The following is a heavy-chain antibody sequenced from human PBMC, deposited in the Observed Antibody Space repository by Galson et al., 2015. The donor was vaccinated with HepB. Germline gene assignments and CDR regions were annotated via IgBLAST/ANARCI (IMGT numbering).Heavy chain of an antibody. Sequence: SVTVPCKASGYTFTSYYMHWVRQAPGQGLEWMGIINPSGGSTSYAQKFQGRVTMTRDTSTSTVYMELSSLRSEDTAVYYCARAYYDSSGPRGVMFLDYWGQGTLVTVSS. J-gene: IGHJ4*02. CDR2: INPSGGST. CDR3: ARAYYDSSGPRGVMFLDY. D-gene: IGHD3-22*01. CDR1: GYTFTSYY. V-gene: IGHV1-46*01.